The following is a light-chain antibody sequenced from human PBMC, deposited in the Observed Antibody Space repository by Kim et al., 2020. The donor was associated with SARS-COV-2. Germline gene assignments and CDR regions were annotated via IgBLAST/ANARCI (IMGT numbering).Light chain of an antibody. Sequence: SPGETATLSCRASQSINNKLAWYQQTHGQAPRLLIYDASTRATGISARFSGSGSGTEFTLTISSLQSEDFAVYHCQQYNTWTSLSFGGGTKVDIK. V-gene: IGKV3-15*01. CDR3: QQYNTWTSLS. CDR1: QSINNK. J-gene: IGKJ4*01. CDR2: DAS.